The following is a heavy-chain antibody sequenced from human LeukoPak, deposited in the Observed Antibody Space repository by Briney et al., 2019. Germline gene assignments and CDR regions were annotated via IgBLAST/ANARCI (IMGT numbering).Heavy chain of an antibody. Sequence: KTSQTLSLTCTVSGGSISSGGYYWSWIRQHPGKGLEWIGYIYYSGSTYYNPSLKSRVTISVDTSKNQFSLKLSSVSAADTAVYYCARHQYTMLVGPGGPQYYYYMDVWGKGTTVTVSS. D-gene: IGHD3-22*01. CDR1: GGSISSGGYY. J-gene: IGHJ6*03. CDR3: ARHQYTMLVGPGGPQYYYYMDV. V-gene: IGHV4-31*03. CDR2: IYYSGST.